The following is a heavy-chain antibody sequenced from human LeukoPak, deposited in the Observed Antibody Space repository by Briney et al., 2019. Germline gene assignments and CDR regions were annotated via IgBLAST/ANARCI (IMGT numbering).Heavy chain of an antibody. Sequence: GASVKVSCKASGYTFTSYYMHWVRQAPGQGLEWMGIINPSGGSTSYAQKFQGRVTMTRDMSTSTVYMELSSLRSEDTAVYYCARSYYDILTGYSGSYYYMDVWGKGTTVTVSS. D-gene: IGHD3-9*01. V-gene: IGHV1-46*01. CDR1: GYTFTSYY. CDR2: INPSGGST. CDR3: ARSYYDILTGYSGSYYYMDV. J-gene: IGHJ6*03.